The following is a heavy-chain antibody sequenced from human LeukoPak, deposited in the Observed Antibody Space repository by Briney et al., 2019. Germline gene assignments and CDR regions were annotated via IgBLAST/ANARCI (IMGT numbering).Heavy chain of an antibody. CDR2: IYPGDSDT. CDR1: GYSFTSYW. Sequence: GESLKISCKGSGYSFTSYWIVWVRQMPGKGLEWMGIIYPGDSDTRYSPSFQGQVTISADKSISTAYLQWSSLKASDTAMYYCARTFCSSTSCFGSAYYSYYYMDVWGKGTTATVSS. CDR3: ARTFCSSTSCFGSAYYSYYYMDV. D-gene: IGHD2-2*01. J-gene: IGHJ6*03. V-gene: IGHV5-51*01.